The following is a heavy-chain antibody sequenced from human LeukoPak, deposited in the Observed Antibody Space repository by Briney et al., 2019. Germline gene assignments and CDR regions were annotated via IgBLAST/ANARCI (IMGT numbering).Heavy chain of an antibody. V-gene: IGHV4-4*07. CDR3: ARETAELGRSFDY. Sequence: SETLSLTCTVSTDSISSYFWSWIRQPARKGLEWIGRIYATGITNYNPSFTSRVTMSLDTSNNQFSLKATSVTAADTAVYYCARETAELGRSFDYWGQGVLVTVSS. J-gene: IGHJ4*02. CDR2: IYATGIT. D-gene: IGHD2-21*02. CDR1: TDSISSYF.